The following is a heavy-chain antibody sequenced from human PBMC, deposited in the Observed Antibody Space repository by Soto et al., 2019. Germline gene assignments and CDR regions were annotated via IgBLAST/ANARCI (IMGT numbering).Heavy chain of an antibody. V-gene: IGHV4-59*08. Sequence: SETLSLTCTVSGGSISSYYGSWIRQPPGKGLEWIGCIYYSGSTNYNPSLKSRVTISVDTSKNQFSLKLSSVTAADTAVYYCARRGSGSYSDYWGQGTLVTVSS. D-gene: IGHD3-10*01. J-gene: IGHJ4*02. CDR1: GGSISSYY. CDR2: IYYSGST. CDR3: ARRGSGSYSDY.